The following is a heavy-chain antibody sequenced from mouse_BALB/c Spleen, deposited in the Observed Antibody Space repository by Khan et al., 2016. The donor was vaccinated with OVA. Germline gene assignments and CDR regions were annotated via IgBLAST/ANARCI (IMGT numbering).Heavy chain of an antibody. D-gene: IGHD1-1*01. V-gene: IGHV3-2*02. CDR3: ARSVTITTVVATDFDY. CDR2: ISYSGRT. CDR1: GYSITSDYA. Sequence: QLQESGPGLVKPSQSLSLTCTVTGYSITSDYAWNWIRQFPGNKLEWMGYISYSGRTSYNPSLKSRISITRDTSKNQFFLQLNSVTTEDTATYYCARSVTITTVVATDFDYWGQATTLTVSS. J-gene: IGHJ2*01.